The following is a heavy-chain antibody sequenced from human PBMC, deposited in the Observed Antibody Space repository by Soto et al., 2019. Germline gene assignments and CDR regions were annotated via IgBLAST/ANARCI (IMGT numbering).Heavy chain of an antibody. CDR2: VSASGATT. CDR1: GFTFSNYA. Sequence: EVQLLESGGNLVQPGGSLRLSCAASGFTFSNYAMGWVRQAPGKGLAWVSVVSASGATTYNADSVKGRFTISRDNSKNTVYLQMNGLIAEDTAVYYFGKGGADYYGSGTYYIDYWGQGTLVTVSS. V-gene: IGHV3-23*01. J-gene: IGHJ4*02. CDR3: GKGGADYYGSGTYYIDY. D-gene: IGHD3-10*01.